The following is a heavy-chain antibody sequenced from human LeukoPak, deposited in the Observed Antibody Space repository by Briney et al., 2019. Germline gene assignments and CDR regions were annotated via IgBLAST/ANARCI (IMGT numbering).Heavy chain of an antibody. V-gene: IGHV4-34*01. Sequence: SGTLSLTCAVYGGSFSGYYWSWIRQPPGKGLEWIGEINHSGGTNYNPSLKSRVTISVDTSKNQFSLKLSSVTAADTAVYYCARGRYCSSTSCYIYGFDYWGQGTLVTVSS. J-gene: IGHJ4*02. CDR3: ARGRYCSSTSCYIYGFDY. CDR1: GGSFSGYY. D-gene: IGHD2-2*02. CDR2: INHSGGT.